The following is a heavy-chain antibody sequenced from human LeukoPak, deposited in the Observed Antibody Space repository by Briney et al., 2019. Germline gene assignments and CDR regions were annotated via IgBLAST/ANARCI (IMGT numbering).Heavy chain of an antibody. Sequence: GGSLRLSCVASGFPFSSYWMTWVRQAPGKGLEWVSSISSSSSYIYYADSVKGRFTISRDNAKNSLYLQMNSLRAEDTAVYYCARDDDYGDYVDYWGQGTLVTVSS. CDR3: ARDDDYGDYVDY. CDR2: ISSSSSYI. V-gene: IGHV3-21*01. J-gene: IGHJ4*02. D-gene: IGHD4-17*01. CDR1: GFPFSSYW.